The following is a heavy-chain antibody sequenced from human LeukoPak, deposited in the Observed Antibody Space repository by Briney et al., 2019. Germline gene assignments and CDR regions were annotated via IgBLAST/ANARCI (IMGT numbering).Heavy chain of an antibody. Sequence: GGSLRLSCAASGFTFSRYWMSWVRQAPGKGRVWVANIKQDGSEKYYVDSVKGRFTISRDNAKNSLYLQMNSLRAVDTDVYYWARVRIVVVPAAITGAFDIWGQGTMVTVSS. V-gene: IGHV3-7*01. CDR3: ARVRIVVVPAAITGAFDI. CDR1: GFTFSRYW. D-gene: IGHD2-2*02. CDR2: IKQDGSEK. J-gene: IGHJ3*02.